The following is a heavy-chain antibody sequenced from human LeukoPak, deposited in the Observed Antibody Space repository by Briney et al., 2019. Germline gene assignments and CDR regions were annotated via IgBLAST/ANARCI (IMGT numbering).Heavy chain of an antibody. CDR2: INHSGST. V-gene: IGHV4-34*01. CDR1: GGSFSGYY. Sequence: KPSETLSLTCAVYGGSFSGYYWSWIRQPPGKGLEWIGEINHSGSTNYNPSLKSRVTISVDTSKNQFSLKLSSVTAADTAVYYCAREDSSSSLDYWGQGTLVTVSS. J-gene: IGHJ4*02. D-gene: IGHD6-6*01. CDR3: AREDSSSSLDY.